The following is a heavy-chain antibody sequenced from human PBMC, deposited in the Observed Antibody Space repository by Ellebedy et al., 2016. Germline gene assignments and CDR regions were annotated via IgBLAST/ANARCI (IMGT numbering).Heavy chain of an antibody. Sequence: SETLSLTXSVSGGSISGDYWSWIRQPPGKELEWIGYIYYSGSTKYNPSLMRRVTISVDTSKNQFSLKLTSVTAADTAVYYCARGGSYPTIYFDSWGQGTLVTVSS. CDR1: GGSISGDY. CDR3: ARGGSYPTIYFDS. D-gene: IGHD1-26*01. J-gene: IGHJ4*02. CDR2: IYYSGST. V-gene: IGHV4-59*03.